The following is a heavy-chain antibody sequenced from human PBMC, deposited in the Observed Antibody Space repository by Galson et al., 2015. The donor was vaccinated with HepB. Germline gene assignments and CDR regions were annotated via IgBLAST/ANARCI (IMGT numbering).Heavy chain of an antibody. D-gene: IGHD3-10*01. V-gene: IGHV3-7*03. CDR2: IKQDGSEK. CDR3: AREYYGSGRGGAFDI. J-gene: IGHJ3*02. CDR1: GFTFSSYW. Sequence: SLRLSCAASGFTFSSYWMSWVRQAPGKGLEWVANIKQDGSEKYYVDSVKGRFTISRDNAKNSLYLQMNSLRAEDTAVYYCAREYYGSGRGGAFDIWGQRTMVTVSS.